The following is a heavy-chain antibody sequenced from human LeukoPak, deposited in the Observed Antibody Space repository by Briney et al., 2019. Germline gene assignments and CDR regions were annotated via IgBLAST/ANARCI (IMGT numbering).Heavy chain of an antibody. Sequence: PGGSLRLSCAASGFTFSTYAMSWVRQAPGKGLEWVSAISGSGGSTYYADSVKGRFTISRDNSKNTLYLQMNSLRAEDTAVYYCAKHGYSSGIYDAFDIWGQGTMVTVSS. D-gene: IGHD6-19*01. CDR3: AKHGYSSGIYDAFDI. V-gene: IGHV3-23*01. CDR1: GFTFSTYA. CDR2: ISGSGGST. J-gene: IGHJ3*02.